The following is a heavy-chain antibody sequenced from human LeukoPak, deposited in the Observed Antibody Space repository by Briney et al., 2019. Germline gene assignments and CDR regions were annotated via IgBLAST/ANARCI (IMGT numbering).Heavy chain of an antibody. J-gene: IGHJ4*02. CDR3: AKDLGYNWNYLDY. D-gene: IGHD1-20*01. CDR2: INDSGGST. CDR1: GFTFSSYA. V-gene: IGHV3-23*01. Sequence: QPGGSLRLSCAASGFTFSSYAMTWVRQAPGKGLEWVSGINDSGGSTYYADSVKGRFTISRDNSKNTLYMQMNSLRAEDTAVYYCAKDLGYNWNYLDYWGQGTLVTVSS.